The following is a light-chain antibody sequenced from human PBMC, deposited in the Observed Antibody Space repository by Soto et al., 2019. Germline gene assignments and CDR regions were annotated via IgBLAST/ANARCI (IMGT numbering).Light chain of an antibody. J-gene: IGLJ3*02. V-gene: IGLV2-14*01. Sequence: QSALTQPASVSGSPGQSITISCNGTSSDVGGYNYVSWYQQHPDKAPKLMIYEVSKRPSGVSNRFSGSKSGNTASLTISGLQAEDEADYYCSSYTSSSTRVFGGGTKVTVL. CDR1: SSDVGGYNY. CDR2: EVS. CDR3: SSYTSSSTRV.